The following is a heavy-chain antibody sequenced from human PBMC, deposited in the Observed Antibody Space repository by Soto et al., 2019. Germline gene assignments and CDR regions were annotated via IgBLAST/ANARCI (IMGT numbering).Heavy chain of an antibody. CDR1: GFSFGDHY. CDR2: ISNNGRST. Sequence: VGSLRLSCAASGFSFGDHYMHWVRQTPGKGLVWVSRISNNGRSTFYADSVKGRFTISRDNSKNTLYLQMNSLRAEDTAVYYCASAVAPYCSSTSCESTFDYWGQGTLVTVSS. J-gene: IGHJ4*02. D-gene: IGHD2-2*01. V-gene: IGHV3-74*01. CDR3: ASAVAPYCSSTSCESTFDY.